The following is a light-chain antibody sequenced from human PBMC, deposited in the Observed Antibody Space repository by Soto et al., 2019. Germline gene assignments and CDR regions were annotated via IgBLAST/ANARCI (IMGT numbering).Light chain of an antibody. CDR2: EVS. CDR1: SSDVGGYNY. V-gene: IGLV2-14*01. CDR3: SSYTSRSTVV. Sequence: QSALTQPASVSGSPGQSITISCTGTSSDVGGYNYVSWYQQHPGKATKLMIYEVSNRPSGVSNRFSGSKSGNTASLTISGLHAEDEADYYCSSYTSRSTVVFGGGTKLTVL. J-gene: IGLJ2*01.